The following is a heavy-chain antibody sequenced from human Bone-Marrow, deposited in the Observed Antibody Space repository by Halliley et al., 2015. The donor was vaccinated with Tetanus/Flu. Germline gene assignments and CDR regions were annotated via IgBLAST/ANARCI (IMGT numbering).Heavy chain of an antibody. CDR2: IYPGDSDP. V-gene: IGHV5-51*01. J-gene: IGHJ4*02. CDR3: ARLFCSSPSCYERFDY. Sequence: IYPGDSDPPYSPSFQAQVSISVDRSVNPAYLQWSSLKASDTAMYYCARLFCSSPSCYERFDYWGQGTQVTVSS. D-gene: IGHD2-2*01.